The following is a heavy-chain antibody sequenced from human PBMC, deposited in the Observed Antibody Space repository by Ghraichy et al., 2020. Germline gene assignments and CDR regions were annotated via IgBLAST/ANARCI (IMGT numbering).Heavy chain of an antibody. CDR1: GFTFSSYA. CDR2: MSGSGATT. D-gene: IGHD2-15*01. CDR3: ARRALLGYCTGGTCYDWFDP. J-gene: IGHJ5*02. V-gene: IGHV3-23*01. Sequence: GGSLRLSCAASGFTFSSYAMSWVRQAPGKGLEWVSVMSGSGATTYFADSVKGRFTISRDNSKNTLYLQMNSLGAEDTAVYYCARRALLGYCTGGTCYDWFDPWGQGTLVTVSS.